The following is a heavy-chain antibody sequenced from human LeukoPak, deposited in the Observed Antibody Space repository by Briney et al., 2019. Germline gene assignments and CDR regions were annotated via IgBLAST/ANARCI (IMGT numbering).Heavy chain of an antibody. CDR2: IDPNSGGT. D-gene: IGHD2-2*02. V-gene: IGHV1-2*02. CDR1: GYTFTGYY. J-gene: IGHJ4*02. Sequence: ASVRVSCKISGYTFTGYYLHWVRQAPGQGPEWMGRIDPNSGGTNYAQKFQGRVTVTRDTSTSTVYMELSGLRSDDTAVYYCARVPGPYTTSRFDYWGQGTLVTVSS. CDR3: ARVPGPYTTSRFDY.